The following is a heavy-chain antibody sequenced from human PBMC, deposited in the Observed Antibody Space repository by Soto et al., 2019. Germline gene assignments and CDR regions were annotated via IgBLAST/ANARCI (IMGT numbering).Heavy chain of an antibody. CDR3: ARTSYSSGWYEEKPFDY. J-gene: IGHJ4*02. D-gene: IGHD6-19*01. Sequence: GESLKISCKGSGYSFTSYWIGWVRQMPGKGLEWMGIIYPGDSDTRYSPSFQGQVTISADKSISTAYLQWSSLKASDTAMYYCARTSYSSGWYEEKPFDYWGQGTLVTVSS. CDR2: IYPGDSDT. CDR1: GYSFTSYW. V-gene: IGHV5-51*01.